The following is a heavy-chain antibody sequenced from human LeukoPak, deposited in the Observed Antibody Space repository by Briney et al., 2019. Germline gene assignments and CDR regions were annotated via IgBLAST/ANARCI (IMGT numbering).Heavy chain of an antibody. D-gene: IGHD3-10*01. CDR1: GFTLSAYG. Sequence: GGSLTLSCVASGFTLSAYGMHWVRQAPGKGLEWLAVIWYDGNTKYYADSVKGRFTISRDTSENTLYLQMNSLRAADTAVYYCARDEVITFRLFDHWGQGTLVTVSS. J-gene: IGHJ4*02. CDR3: ARDEVITFRLFDH. V-gene: IGHV3-33*01. CDR2: IWYDGNTK.